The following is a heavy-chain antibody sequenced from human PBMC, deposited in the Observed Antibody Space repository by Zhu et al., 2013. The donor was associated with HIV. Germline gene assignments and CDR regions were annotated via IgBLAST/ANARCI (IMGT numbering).Heavy chain of an antibody. CDR3: ATDYSLIAARRDWRGHWFDP. Sequence: QVQLVQSGAEVKKPGASVKVSCKVSGYTLTELSMHWVRRAPGKGLEWMGGFDPEDGETIYAQKFQGRVTMTEDTSTDTAYMELSSLRSEDTAVYYCATDYSLIAARRDWRGHWFDPWGQGTLGHRLL. J-gene: IGHJ5*02. CDR1: GYTLTELS. CDR2: FDPEDGET. D-gene: IGHD6-6*01. V-gene: IGHV1-24*01.